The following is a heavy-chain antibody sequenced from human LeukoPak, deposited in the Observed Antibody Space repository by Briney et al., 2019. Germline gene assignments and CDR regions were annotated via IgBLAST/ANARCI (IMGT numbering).Heavy chain of an antibody. D-gene: IGHD1-26*01. Sequence: PSQTLSLTCTVSGGSINSGSYYWNWIRQPAGKGLEWIGRMYTSGSTNYNPSLKSRVTISVDTSKNQFSLELSSVTAADTAVYYCARGIVGATTPIYYYYMDVWGKGTTVTVSS. V-gene: IGHV4-61*02. CDR3: ARGIVGATTPIYYYYMDV. J-gene: IGHJ6*03. CDR1: GGSINSGSYY. CDR2: MYTSGST.